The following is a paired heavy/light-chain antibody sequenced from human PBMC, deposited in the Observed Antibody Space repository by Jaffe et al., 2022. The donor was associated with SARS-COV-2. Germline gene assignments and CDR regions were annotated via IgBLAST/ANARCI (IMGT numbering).Light chain of an antibody. CDR2: AAS. CDR3: QQSYSTPPI. CDR1: QSISSY. Sequence: DIQMTQSPSSLSASVGDRVTITCRASQSISSYLNWYQQKPGKAPKLLIYAASSLQSGVPSRFSGSGSGTDFTLTISSLQPEDFATYYCQQSYSTPPIFGGGTKVEIK. V-gene: IGKV1-39*01. J-gene: IGKJ4*01.
Heavy chain of an antibody. CDR3: ARAKYYYDSSGYYQAFDI. D-gene: IGHD3-22*01. CDR1: GGSISSGDYY. V-gene: IGHV4-30-4*01. CDR2: IYYSGST. J-gene: IGHJ3*02. Sequence: QVQLQESGPGLVKPSQTLSLTCTVSGGSISSGDYYWSWIRQPPGKGLEWIGYIYYSGSTYYNPSLKSRVTISVDTSKNQFSLKLSSVTAADTAVYYCARAKYYYDSSGYYQAFDIWGQGTMVTVSS.